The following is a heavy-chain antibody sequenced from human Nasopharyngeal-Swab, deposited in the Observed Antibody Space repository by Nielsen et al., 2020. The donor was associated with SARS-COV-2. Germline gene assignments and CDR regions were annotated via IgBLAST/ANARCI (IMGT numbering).Heavy chain of an antibody. V-gene: IGHV1-24*01. J-gene: IGHJ4*02. CDR2: FDPEDGET. CDR3: ATGPAVVVPAAIDY. Sequence: ASVKVSCKVSGYTLTELSMHWARQAPGKGLAWMGGFDPEDGETIYAQKFQGRVTMTEDTSTDTAYMELSSLRSEDTAVYYCATGPAVVVPAAIDYWGQGTLVTVSS. D-gene: IGHD2-2*02. CDR1: GYTLTELS.